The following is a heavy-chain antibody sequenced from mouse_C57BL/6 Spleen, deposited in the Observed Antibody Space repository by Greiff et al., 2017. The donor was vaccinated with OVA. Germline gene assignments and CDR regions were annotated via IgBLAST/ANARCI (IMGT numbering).Heavy chain of an antibody. V-gene: IGHV1-72*01. CDR1: GYTFTSYG. CDR3: AFNGNYIDY. J-gene: IGHJ2*01. Sequence: QVQLQQPGAELVKPGASVKLSCKASGYTFTSYGMHWVKQRPGRGLEWIGRIDPDSGGTKYNEKVKGRATLTGDKPSSTAYMQLSSLKSEDSAVEYCAFNGNYIDYWGQGTTLTVSS. D-gene: IGHD2-1*01. CDR2: IDPDSGGT.